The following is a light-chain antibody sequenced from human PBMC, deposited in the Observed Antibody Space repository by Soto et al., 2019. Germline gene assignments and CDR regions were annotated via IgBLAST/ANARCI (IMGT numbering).Light chain of an antibody. V-gene: IGKV3-20*01. CDR3: HHFGSLPET. CDR2: SAS. CDR1: QSVASSY. Sequence: EVVLTQSPGTLSLSPGERVTLSCRASQSVASSYLAWYQQKPGRAPRLLFYSASSRATSIPARFSGSGSGTDFTLTISRLEPEDFAVYYCHHFGSLPETFGQGTNVEI. J-gene: IGKJ1*01.